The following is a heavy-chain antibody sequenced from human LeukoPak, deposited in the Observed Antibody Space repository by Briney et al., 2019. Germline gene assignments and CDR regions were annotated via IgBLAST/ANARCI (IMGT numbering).Heavy chain of an antibody. CDR2: INQDGRET. Sequence: GGSLRLSCAASGFTFGDLWMSWVRQAPGKGLEWVANINQDGRETYYVDSMKGRLTVSRDNAINSPYLQTNSLRVKDTAVYLCGSPRRGYWGQGILVTVSS. J-gene: IGHJ4*02. V-gene: IGHV3-7*01. CDR3: GSPRRGY. CDR1: GFTFGDLW.